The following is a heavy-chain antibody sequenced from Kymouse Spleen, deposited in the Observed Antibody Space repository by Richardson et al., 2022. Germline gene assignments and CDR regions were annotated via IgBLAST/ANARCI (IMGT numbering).Heavy chain of an antibody. J-gene: IGHJ4*02. V-gene: IGHV3-30*18. CDR2: ISYDGSNK. D-gene: IGHD1-7*01. Sequence: QVQLVESGGGVVQPGRSLRLSCAASGFTFSSYGMHWVRQAPGKGLEWVAVISYDGSNKYYADSVKGRFTISRDNSKNTLYLQMNSLRAEDTAVYYCAKDEGWNYDYWGQGTLVTVSS. CDR3: AKDEGWNYDY. CDR1: GFTFSSYG.